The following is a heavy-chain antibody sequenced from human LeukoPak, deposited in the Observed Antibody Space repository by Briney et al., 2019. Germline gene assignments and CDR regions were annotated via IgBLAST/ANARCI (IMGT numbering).Heavy chain of an antibody. Sequence: ASVKVSCKASGYTFTSYGISWVRQAPGQGLEWVGWISAYNGNTNYAQKLQGRVTMTTDTSTSTAYMELRSLRSDDTAVYYCARDRGYYYDSSGPSNWFDPWGQGTLVTVSS. CDR1: GYTFTSYG. J-gene: IGHJ5*02. CDR2: ISAYNGNT. V-gene: IGHV1-18*01. CDR3: ARDRGYYYDSSGPSNWFDP. D-gene: IGHD3-22*01.